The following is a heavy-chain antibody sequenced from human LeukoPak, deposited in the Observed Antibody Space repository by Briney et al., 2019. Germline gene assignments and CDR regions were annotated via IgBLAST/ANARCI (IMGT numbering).Heavy chain of an antibody. V-gene: IGHV4-34*01. D-gene: IGHD5-18*01. CDR1: GGSFTGYY. CDR2: INHSGST. Sequence: PSETLSLTCAVYGGSFTGYYWSWIRQPPGKGLEWIGEINHSGSTNYNPSLKSRVTISVDMSKNQFSLKLSSVTAADAAMDYCAVAGYGRRFDNWGQGTLVTVSS. CDR3: AVAGYGRRFDN. J-gene: IGHJ4*02.